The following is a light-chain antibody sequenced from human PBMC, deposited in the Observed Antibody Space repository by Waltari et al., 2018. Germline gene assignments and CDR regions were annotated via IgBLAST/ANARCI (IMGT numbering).Light chain of an antibody. CDR2: GAS. J-gene: IGKJ1*01. V-gene: IGKV1-39*01. CDR1: QSISSY. CDR3: QQSFSSPWT. Sequence: DIQMTPSPSSLSASVGDRVTITCRASQSISSYLNWYQQKPGKAPKLLIYGASSLQSGVPARFSGSGSGTDFTLSISSLQPEDFATYFCQQSFSSPWTFGQGTKVEIK.